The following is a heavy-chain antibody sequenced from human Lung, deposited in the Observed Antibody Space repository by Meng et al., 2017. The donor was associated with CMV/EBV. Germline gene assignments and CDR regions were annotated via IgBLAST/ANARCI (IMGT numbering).Heavy chain of an antibody. D-gene: IGHD2-2*01. CDR2: ITSSSSYN. Sequence: GESLKISCAASGLTFSTYSMNWVRQAPGKGLEWVSSITSSSSYNYYADSVTGRFTISRDNTKNSLYLQMNSLRAEDTAVYFCARDDCRGGYCSSTSYYYGMDVWGQGTTXTVSS. CDR3: ARDDCRGGYCSSTSYYYGMDV. V-gene: IGHV3-21*01. CDR1: GLTFSTYS. J-gene: IGHJ6*02.